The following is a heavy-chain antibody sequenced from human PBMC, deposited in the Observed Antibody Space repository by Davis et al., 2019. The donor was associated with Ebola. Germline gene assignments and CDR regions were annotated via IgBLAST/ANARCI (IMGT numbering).Heavy chain of an antibody. CDR3: ARDGENYSDLDY. Sequence: GESLKISCAASGFTFSGSAMHWVRQASGKGLEWVGRIRSKANSYATAYAASVKGRFTISRDDSKNTLYLQMNSLRAEDTAVYYCARDGENYSDLDYWGQGTLVTVSS. D-gene: IGHD3-10*01. V-gene: IGHV3-73*01. CDR1: GFTFSGSA. J-gene: IGHJ4*02. CDR2: IRSKANSYAT.